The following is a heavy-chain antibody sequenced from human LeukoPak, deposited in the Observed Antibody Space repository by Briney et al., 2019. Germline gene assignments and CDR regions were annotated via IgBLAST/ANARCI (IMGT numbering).Heavy chain of an antibody. CDR2: IYHSGST. CDR3: ASRYCSGGSCYRFYGMDV. Sequence: SGTLSLTCAVSGGSISSSNWWSWVRQPPGKGLEWIGEIYHSGSTNYSPSLKSRVAISVDKSKNQFSLKLSSVTAADTAVYYCASRYCSGGSCYRFYGMDVWGKGTTVTVSS. V-gene: IGHV4-4*02. J-gene: IGHJ6*04. D-gene: IGHD2-15*01. CDR1: GGSISSSNW.